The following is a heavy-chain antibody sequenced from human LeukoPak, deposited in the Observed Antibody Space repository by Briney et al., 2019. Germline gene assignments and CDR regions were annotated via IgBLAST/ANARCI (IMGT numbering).Heavy chain of an antibody. J-gene: IGHJ4*02. CDR3: AKDLWDGPQGDY. Sequence: SGGSLRLSCAASGFTFSSYGMHWVRQAPGKGLEWVACIRYDGSNKYYADSVKGRFTISRDNSKNTLYLQMNSLRAEDTAVYYCAKDLWDGPQGDYWGQGTLVTVSS. CDR1: GFTFSSYG. V-gene: IGHV3-30*02. CDR2: IRYDGSNK. D-gene: IGHD3-16*01.